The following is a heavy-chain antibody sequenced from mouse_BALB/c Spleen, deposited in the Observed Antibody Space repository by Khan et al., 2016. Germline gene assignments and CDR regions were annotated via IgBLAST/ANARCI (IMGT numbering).Heavy chain of an antibody. CDR2: IYPGDGDT. CDR3: AKGGRAMDY. V-gene: IGHV1-87*01. Sequence: QVRLQQSGAELARPGASVKLSCKASGYTFTSYWMQWVKQRPGQGLEWIGAIYPGDGDTRYTQQFKGKATLTADKSSNTAYMQLSSLASEDSAVYYCAKGGRAMDYWGQGTSVTVSS. J-gene: IGHJ4*01. CDR1: GYTFTSYW.